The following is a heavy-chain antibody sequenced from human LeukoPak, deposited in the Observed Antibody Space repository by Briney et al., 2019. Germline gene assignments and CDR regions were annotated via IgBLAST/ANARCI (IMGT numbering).Heavy chain of an antibody. Sequence: SQTLSLTCAISGDSVSSNTAAWSWIRQTPSRGLEWLGRTYYRSKWYKDYAVSVKSRLTINPDTPKNQISLQLNSVTPEDSAVYYCARVSDSSGWFDYWGQGTLVTVSS. CDR1: GDSVSSNTAA. D-gene: IGHD6-19*01. V-gene: IGHV6-1*01. J-gene: IGHJ4*02. CDR2: TYYRSKWYK. CDR3: ARVSDSSGWFDY.